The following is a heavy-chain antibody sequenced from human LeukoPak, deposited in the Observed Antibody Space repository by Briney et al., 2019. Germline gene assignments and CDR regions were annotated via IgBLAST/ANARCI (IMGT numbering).Heavy chain of an antibody. Sequence: PRGSLRLSCAASGFTFRGYAMSWVRQAPGKGLEWVSVLIGSSGSTDYADSVKGRFTISRDKSKNTLFLQMNSLRAEDTAIYFCAKGAYDYIEMGYFDSWGQGTLVTVSS. CDR2: LIGSSGST. V-gene: IGHV3-23*01. CDR3: AKGAYDYIEMGYFDS. J-gene: IGHJ4*02. CDR1: GFTFRGYA. D-gene: IGHD5-12*01.